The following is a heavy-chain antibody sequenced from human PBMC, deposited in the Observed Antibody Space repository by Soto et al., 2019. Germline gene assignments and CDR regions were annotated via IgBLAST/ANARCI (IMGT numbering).Heavy chain of an antibody. V-gene: IGHV3-48*03. Sequence: GGSLRLSCAASGFTFSSYEMNWVRQAPGKGLEWVSYISSSGSTIYYADSVKGRFTISRDNAKNSLYLQMNSLRPEDTAVYYCAKDSGYQLPDNYFYYGLDVWGQGTTVTVSS. D-gene: IGHD2-2*01. CDR3: AKDSGYQLPDNYFYYGLDV. J-gene: IGHJ6*02. CDR1: GFTFSSYE. CDR2: ISSSGSTI.